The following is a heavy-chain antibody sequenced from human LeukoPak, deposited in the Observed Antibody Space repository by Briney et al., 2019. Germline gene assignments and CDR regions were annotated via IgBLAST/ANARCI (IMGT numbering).Heavy chain of an antibody. Sequence: SETLSLTCSVSGYSISNAYYWAWIRQPPGKGLEWIGSLYHSGSTYYNPSLKSRVTTSVDTSKNRFSLKLTSVTAADTAVYYCARGDSSSSPDFDYWGQGTLVTVSS. CDR2: LYHSGST. CDR3: ARGDSSSSPDFDY. J-gene: IGHJ4*02. V-gene: IGHV4-38-2*02. D-gene: IGHD6-6*01. CDR1: GYSISNAYY.